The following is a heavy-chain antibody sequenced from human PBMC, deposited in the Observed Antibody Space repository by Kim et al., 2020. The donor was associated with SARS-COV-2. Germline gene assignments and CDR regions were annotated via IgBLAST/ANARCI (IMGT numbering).Heavy chain of an antibody. CDR3: AGTARGANFDY. J-gene: IGHJ4*02. Sequence: HYPPPLRRRVTISVDPSKNQFSLKLSSVTAADTAVYYCAGTARGANFDYWGRGALVTVSS. V-gene: IGHV4-4*09. D-gene: IGHD1-26*01.